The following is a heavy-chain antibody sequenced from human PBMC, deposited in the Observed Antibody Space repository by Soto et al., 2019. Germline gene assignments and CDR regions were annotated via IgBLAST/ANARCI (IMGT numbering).Heavy chain of an antibody. CDR3: AKDVEGGSLFRGAFDY. D-gene: IGHD1-26*01. CDR2: ISASGGAT. CDR1: RFTFTIYA. V-gene: IGHV3-23*01. Sequence: GGSLRLSCVASRFTFTIYAMSWVRHAPGKGLEWVAAISASGGATVHADSVKGRLTISRDNSKNTLYLQMNSLRAEDTAVYYCAKDVEGGSLFRGAFDYWGQGTQVTVSS. J-gene: IGHJ4*02.